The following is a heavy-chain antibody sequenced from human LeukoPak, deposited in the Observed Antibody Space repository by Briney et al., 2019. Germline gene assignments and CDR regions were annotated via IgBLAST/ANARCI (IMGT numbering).Heavy chain of an antibody. Sequence: APVKVSCKASGYTFTSYDINWVRQATGQGLEWMGWMNPNSGNTGYAQKFQGRVTMTRNTSISTAYMELSSLRSEDTAVYYCARIYQLRLRVWFDPWGQGTLVTVSS. CDR2: MNPNSGNT. V-gene: IGHV1-8*01. CDR1: GYTFTSYD. D-gene: IGHD5-12*01. CDR3: ARIYQLRLRVWFDP. J-gene: IGHJ5*02.